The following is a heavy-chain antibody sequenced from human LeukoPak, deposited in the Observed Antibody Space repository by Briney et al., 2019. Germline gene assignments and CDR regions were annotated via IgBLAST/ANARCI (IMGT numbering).Heavy chain of an antibody. Sequence: PGGSLRLSCAASGFTFSCYAMSWVRQAPGMGLEWVANINQDGSARYYVDSVRGRFTISRDNAKNSLYLQMNSLRADDTAVYYCARVSFGDSSGYYPDHWGQGTLVTVSP. CDR3: ARVSFGDSSGYYPDH. D-gene: IGHD3-22*01. J-gene: IGHJ4*02. V-gene: IGHV3-7*01. CDR2: INQDGSAR. CDR1: GFTFSCYA.